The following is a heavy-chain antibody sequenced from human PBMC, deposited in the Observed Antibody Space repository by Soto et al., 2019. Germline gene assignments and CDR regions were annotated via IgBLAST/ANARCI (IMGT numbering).Heavy chain of an antibody. J-gene: IGHJ6*02. D-gene: IGHD7-27*01. CDR2: INPNSGGT. CDR1: GYTFTGYY. Sequence: ASVKVSCKASGYTFTGYYMHWVRQAPGQGLEWMGWINPNSGGTNYAQKFQGWVTMTRDTSISTAYMELSRLRSDDTAVYYCARSPTLLSNWGFSYYYYYGMDVWGQGTTVTVSS. CDR3: ARSPTLLSNWGFSYYYYYGMDV. V-gene: IGHV1-2*04.